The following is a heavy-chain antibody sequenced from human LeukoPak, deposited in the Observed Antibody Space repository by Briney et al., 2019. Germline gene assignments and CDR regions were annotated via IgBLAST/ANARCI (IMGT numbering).Heavy chain of an antibody. V-gene: IGHV3-48*03. CDR1: GFTFSSYE. CDR3: ARDLNDCSGGSCYSYYYYYGMDV. Sequence: GGSLRLSCAASGFTFSSYEMNWVRQAPGKGLEWVSYISSSGSTIYYADSVKGRFTISRDNANNSLYLQMNSLRAEDTAVYYCARDLNDCSGGSCYSYYYYYGMDVWGQGTTVTVSS. D-gene: IGHD2-15*01. CDR2: ISSSGSTI. J-gene: IGHJ6*02.